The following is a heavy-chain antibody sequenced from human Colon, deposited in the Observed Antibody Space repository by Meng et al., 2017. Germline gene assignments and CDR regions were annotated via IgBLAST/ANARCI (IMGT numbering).Heavy chain of an antibody. CDR2: VRESGST. J-gene: IGHJ4*02. V-gene: IGHV4-59*01. Sequence: SETLSLTCSVSGGSISSSCWSWLRQPPGKGPEWIGFVRESGSTDYHPSLKGRATISVDRASNQFSLKLNSVTAADTAVYYCARGHYDSRGYSNAFDSWGQGALVTVS. CDR3: ARGHYDSRGYSNAFDS. D-gene: IGHD3-22*01. CDR1: GGSISSSC.